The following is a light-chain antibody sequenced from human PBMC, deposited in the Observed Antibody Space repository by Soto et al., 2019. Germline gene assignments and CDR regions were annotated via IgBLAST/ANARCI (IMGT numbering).Light chain of an antibody. Sequence: QSALTQPASVSGSPGQSITISCTGTSSDVGAYNYVSWYQQHPGKAPKLMIYEVTYRRSGVSDRFSGSRSGNTASLTISGLQAEDESDYYCSSYTSSTTWVFGGGTKLTVL. V-gene: IGLV2-14*01. J-gene: IGLJ3*02. CDR1: SSDVGAYNY. CDR2: EVT. CDR3: SSYTSSTTWV.